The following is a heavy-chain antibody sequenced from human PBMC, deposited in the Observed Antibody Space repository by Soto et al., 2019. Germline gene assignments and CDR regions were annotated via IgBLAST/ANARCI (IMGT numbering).Heavy chain of an antibody. J-gene: IGHJ5*02. D-gene: IGHD1-26*01. CDR2: MNPRSGDT. Sequence: QVQLVQSGAEVKKPGASVKVSCKAPGYTFIGYDIHWVRQAPGQGLEWMGRMNPRSGDTTYAQKFQGRLTMTRDTSISTAYMELSSLRSDDTAVYYCGRDGVGATPLGWFDPWGQGSLVTVSS. V-gene: IGHV1-2*06. CDR3: GRDGVGATPLGWFDP. CDR1: GYTFIGYD.